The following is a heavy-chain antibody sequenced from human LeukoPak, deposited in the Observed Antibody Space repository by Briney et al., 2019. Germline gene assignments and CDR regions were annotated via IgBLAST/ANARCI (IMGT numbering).Heavy chain of an antibody. J-gene: IGHJ5*02. CDR1: GGSLSSQY. Sequence: PSETLSFTCTVSGGSLSSQYWSWIRQPPGKGLEWIGYIYYRGSTSYNPSLKSRVTISVDTSKNQFSLRLNSVTAADTAVYYCARDIISEYSKSHSHFDPWGQGTLVTVSS. D-gene: IGHD5-18*01. CDR2: IYYRGST. CDR3: ARDIISEYSKSHSHFDP. V-gene: IGHV4-59*11.